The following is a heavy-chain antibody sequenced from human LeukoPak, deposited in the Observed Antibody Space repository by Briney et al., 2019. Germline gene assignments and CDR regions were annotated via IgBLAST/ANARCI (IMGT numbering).Heavy chain of an antibody. V-gene: IGHV3-53*01. D-gene: IGHD3-22*01. Sequence: GGTLRLSCAVSGFIVSGNHINWVRQAPGKGLEWVSVIFSGGSTYYADSMKGRFTISRDNSKNMVFLQMNSLRVEDTAVYYCAASIVDFTYGEYFQHWGQGTLVTVSS. CDR2: IFSGGST. CDR3: AASIVDFTYGEYFQH. J-gene: IGHJ1*01. CDR1: GFIVSGNH.